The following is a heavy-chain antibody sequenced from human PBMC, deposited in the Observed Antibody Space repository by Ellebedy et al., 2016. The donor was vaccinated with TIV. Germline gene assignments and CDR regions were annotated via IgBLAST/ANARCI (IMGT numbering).Heavy chain of an antibody. CDR2: IYPGDSDT. CDR1: EYSFTSYW. Sequence: PGGSLRLSCKGSEYSFTSYWIGWVRQMPGKGLEWMGIIYPGDSDTRYSPSFQGQVTISADKSISTAYLQWSSLKASDTAMYYCARLQTPAEYFQHWGQGTLVTVSS. CDR3: ARLQTPAEYFQH. J-gene: IGHJ1*01. V-gene: IGHV5-51*01.